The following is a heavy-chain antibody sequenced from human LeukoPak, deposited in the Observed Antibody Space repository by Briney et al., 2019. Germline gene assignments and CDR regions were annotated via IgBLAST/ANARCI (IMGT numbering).Heavy chain of an antibody. CDR1: GFTFSSYA. J-gene: IGHJ4*02. CDR2: ISARGDST. CDR3: ARGAYGDYDY. D-gene: IGHD4-17*01. Sequence: GGSLRLSCAASGFTFSSYAVSWVRQAPGKGLEWVSAISARGDSTYYADSVEGRFTISRDNSKNTLYLQMNSLRGEDTALYYCARGAYGDYDYWGQGPLVTVSS. V-gene: IGHV3-23*01.